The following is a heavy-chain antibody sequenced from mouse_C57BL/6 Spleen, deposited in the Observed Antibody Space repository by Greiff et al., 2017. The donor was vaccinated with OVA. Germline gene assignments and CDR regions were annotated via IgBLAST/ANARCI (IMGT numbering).Heavy chain of an antibody. V-gene: IGHV5-16*01. J-gene: IGHJ1*03. CDR1: GFTFSDYY. CDR2: INYDGSST. Sequence: DVKLVESEGGLVQPGSSMKLSCTASGFTFSDYYMAWVRQVPEKGLEWVANINYDGSSTYYLDSLKSRFIISRDNAKNILYLQMSSLKSEDTATYYCARGCHWYFDVWGTGTTVTVSS. CDR3: ARGCHWYFDV.